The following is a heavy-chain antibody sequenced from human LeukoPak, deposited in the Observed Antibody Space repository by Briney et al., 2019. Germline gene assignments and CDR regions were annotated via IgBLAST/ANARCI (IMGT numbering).Heavy chain of an antibody. V-gene: IGHV1-46*01. Sequence: ASVKVSCKASGYTFTSYYMHWVRQATGQGLEWMGIINPSGGSTSYAQKFQGRVTMTRDTSTSTVYMELSSLRSEDTAVYYCARDGRPGYYDSSGYPNPELDYWGQGTLVTVSS. J-gene: IGHJ4*02. D-gene: IGHD3-22*01. CDR2: INPSGGST. CDR1: GYTFTSYY. CDR3: ARDGRPGYYDSSGYPNPELDY.